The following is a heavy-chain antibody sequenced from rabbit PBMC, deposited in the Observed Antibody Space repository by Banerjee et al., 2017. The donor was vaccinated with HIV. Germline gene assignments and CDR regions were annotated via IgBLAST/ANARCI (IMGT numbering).Heavy chain of an antibody. J-gene: IGHJ4*01. Sequence: QQQLEESGGGLVKPGGTLTLTCKASGFTFSSYYMSWVRQAPGKGLEWIGCISTGSGSTWYASWVNGRFTISRSTSPNTVDLKMTSLTAADTATYFCARGDASLTAYTAFNLWGQGTLVTVS. CDR1: GFTFSSYY. D-gene: IGHD6-1*01. V-gene: IGHV1S43*01. CDR3: ARGDASLTAYTAFNL. CDR2: ISTGSGST.